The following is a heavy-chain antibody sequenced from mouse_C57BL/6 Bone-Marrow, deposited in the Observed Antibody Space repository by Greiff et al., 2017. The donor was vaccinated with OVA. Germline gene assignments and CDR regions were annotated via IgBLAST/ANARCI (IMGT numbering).Heavy chain of an antibody. CDR2: ISSGGSYT. CDR3: ARQRSENLLLQGAYAMDY. D-gene: IGHD1-1*01. J-gene: IGHJ4*01. V-gene: IGHV5-6*02. CDR1: GFTFSSYG. Sequence: EVMLVESGGDLVKPGGSLKLSCAASGFTFSSYGMSWVRQTPDKRLEWVATISSGGSYTYYPDSVKGRFTISRDNANNPSYLQQSSLKSEDTSMYYCARQRSENLLLQGAYAMDYWGQGTSVTVSS.